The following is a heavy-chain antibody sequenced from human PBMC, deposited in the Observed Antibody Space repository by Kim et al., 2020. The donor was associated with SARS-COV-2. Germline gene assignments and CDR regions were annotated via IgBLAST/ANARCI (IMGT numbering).Heavy chain of an antibody. V-gene: IGHV3-11*05. D-gene: IGHD6-13*01. J-gene: IGHJ4*02. CDR3: ARVGLGSSSWYYFDY. Sequence: DSVKGRFTISGDNAENSLFLQMDSLGADDTAVYYCARVGLGSSSWYYFDYWGQGMLVTVSS.